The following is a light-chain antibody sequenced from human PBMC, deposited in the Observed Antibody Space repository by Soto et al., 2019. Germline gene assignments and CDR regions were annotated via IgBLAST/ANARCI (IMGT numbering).Light chain of an antibody. CDR3: QQYNNWPPVT. Sequence: EIVMTQSPATVSVSPGERATLSCRASQSVSSKLAWYQQKPGQAPRLLIYGASTRATGIPARLSGSGSGTEFTLTISSLQSEDFAVYYCQQYNNWPPVTFGGGTKVEIK. CDR1: QSVSSK. V-gene: IGKV3-15*01. CDR2: GAS. J-gene: IGKJ4*01.